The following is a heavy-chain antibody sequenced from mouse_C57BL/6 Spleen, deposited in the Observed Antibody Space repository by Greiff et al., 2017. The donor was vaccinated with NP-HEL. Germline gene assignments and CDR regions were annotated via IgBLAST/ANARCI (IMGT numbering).Heavy chain of an antibody. CDR3: ASRTATHGGAMDD. Sequence: VQLQQSGPGLVAPSQSLSITCTVSGFSLTSYGVDWVRQSPGKGLEWLGVIWGVGSTNYNSALKSRLSISKDNSKSQFFLKINSLQTDDTAMYYCASRTATHGGAMDDWGQGTSVTVSS. D-gene: IGHD4-1*01. V-gene: IGHV2-6*01. CDR2: IWGVGST. J-gene: IGHJ4*01. CDR1: GFSLTSYG.